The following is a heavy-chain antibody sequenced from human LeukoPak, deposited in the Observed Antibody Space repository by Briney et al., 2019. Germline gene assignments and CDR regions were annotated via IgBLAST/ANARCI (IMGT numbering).Heavy chain of an antibody. V-gene: IGHV3-66*02. Sequence: GGSLRLSCAASGFTVSRNYMSWVRQAPGKGLEWVSVIYSGGRTYYADSVKGRFTISRDNSKNTLYLQMNSLRAEDTAVYYCAKDHSTYYHDSRTLDYWGQGTLVTVSS. CDR1: GFTVSRNY. CDR2: IYSGGRT. CDR3: AKDHSTYYHDSRTLDY. D-gene: IGHD3-22*01. J-gene: IGHJ4*02.